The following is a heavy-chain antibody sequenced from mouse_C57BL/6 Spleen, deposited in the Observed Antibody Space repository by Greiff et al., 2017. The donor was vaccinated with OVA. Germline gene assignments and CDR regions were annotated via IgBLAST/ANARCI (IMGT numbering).Heavy chain of an antibody. D-gene: IGHD2-4*01. J-gene: IGHJ3*01. CDR2: ISSGSSTI. Sequence: EVQVVESGGGLVKPGGSLKLSCAASGFTFSDYGMHWVRQAPEKGLEWVAYISSGSSTIYYADTVKGRFTISRDNAKNTLFLQMTSLRSEDTAMYYCARYYDYDPSWFAYWGQGTLVTVSA. CDR1: GFTFSDYG. V-gene: IGHV5-17*01. CDR3: ARYYDYDPSWFAY.